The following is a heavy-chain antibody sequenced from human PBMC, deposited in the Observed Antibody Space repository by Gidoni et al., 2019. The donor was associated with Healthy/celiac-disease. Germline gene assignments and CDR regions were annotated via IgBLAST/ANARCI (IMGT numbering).Heavy chain of an antibody. CDR1: GFSLSNARMG. CDR2: IFSNDEK. V-gene: IGHV2-26*01. Sequence: QVTLKESGPVLVKPTETPTLTCPVPGFSLSNARMGVSWIRQPPGKALEWLAHIFSNDEKSYSTSLKSRLTISKDTSKSQVVLTMTNMDPVDTATYYCARIAAAGRGFDYWGQGTLVTVSS. J-gene: IGHJ4*02. D-gene: IGHD6-13*01. CDR3: ARIAAAGRGFDY.